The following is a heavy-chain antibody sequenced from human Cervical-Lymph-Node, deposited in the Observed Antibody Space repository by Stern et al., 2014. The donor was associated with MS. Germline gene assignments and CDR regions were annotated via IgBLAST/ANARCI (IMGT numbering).Heavy chain of an antibody. V-gene: IGHV5-51*01. CDR2: IYPEDSDP. Sequence: QLVQSGGEVKKAGESLAISCTGSGYSLSNTWLAWARQMPGKGLAWRGFIYPEDSDPRYSPSFQGQVSISADTSISTTYLHWGSLKASDTAMYFCARPLRGINNAFDAWGQGTMVTVYS. CDR3: ARPLRGINNAFDA. CDR1: GYSLSNTW. J-gene: IGHJ3*01. D-gene: IGHD3-10*01.